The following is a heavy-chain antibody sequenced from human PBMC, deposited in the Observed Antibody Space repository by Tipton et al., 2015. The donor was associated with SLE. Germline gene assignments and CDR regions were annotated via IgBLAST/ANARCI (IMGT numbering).Heavy chain of an antibody. CDR2: IYHNESP. Sequence: TLSLTCTVSGYSISSGFYWAWIRQPPGKGLEWIGSIYHNESPYYNATLKSRVTISVDTSKNQFSLKLSSVTAADTAVYYCARLLGPPGYSSARFDYWGQGTLVTVSS. J-gene: IGHJ4*02. V-gene: IGHV4-38-2*02. CDR3: ARLLGPPGYSSARFDY. D-gene: IGHD6-19*01. CDR1: GYSISSGFY.